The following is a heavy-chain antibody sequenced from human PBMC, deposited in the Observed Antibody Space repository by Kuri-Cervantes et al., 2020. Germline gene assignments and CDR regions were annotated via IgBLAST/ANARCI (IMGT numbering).Heavy chain of an antibody. CDR3: ARAHRMGNYYYYGMDV. V-gene: IGHV3-30-3*01. D-gene: IGHD5-24*01. CDR1: GFTFSYAW. J-gene: IGHJ6*02. Sequence: LSLTCAASGFTFSYAWMNWVRQAPGKGLEWVAVISYDGSNKYYADSVKGRFTISRDNSKDTLYLQMNSLRAEDTAVYYCARAHRMGNYYYYGMDVWGQGTTVTVSS. CDR2: ISYDGSNK.